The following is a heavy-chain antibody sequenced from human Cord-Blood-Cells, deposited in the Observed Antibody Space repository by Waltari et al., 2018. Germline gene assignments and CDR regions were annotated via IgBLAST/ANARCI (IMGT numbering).Heavy chain of an antibody. J-gene: IGHJ4*02. CDR2: IYYSGST. Sequence: QLQLQESGPGLVKPSETLSLTCTVSGGSISSSSYYWGWIRQPPGKGLEWIGSIYYSGSTYYNPSLKSPVTISVDTSKNQFSLKLSSVTAADTAVYYCARLAGASLAAGWGQGTLVTVSS. D-gene: IGHD6-19*01. CDR1: GGSISSSSYY. CDR3: ARLAGASLAAG. V-gene: IGHV4-39*01.